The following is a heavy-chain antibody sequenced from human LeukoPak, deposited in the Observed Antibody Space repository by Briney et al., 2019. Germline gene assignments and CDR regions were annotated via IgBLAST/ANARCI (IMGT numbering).Heavy chain of an antibody. CDR2: IYTSGST. D-gene: IGHD5-12*01. CDR3: ARESGYDSPGDY. Sequence: SETLSLTCTVSGGSISSYYWSWIRQPAGKALEWIARIYTSGSTNYNPSLKSRVTMSVDTSKNQFSLKLSSVTAADTAVYYCARESGYDSPGDYWGQGTLATVSS. CDR1: GGSISSYY. V-gene: IGHV4-4*07. J-gene: IGHJ4*02.